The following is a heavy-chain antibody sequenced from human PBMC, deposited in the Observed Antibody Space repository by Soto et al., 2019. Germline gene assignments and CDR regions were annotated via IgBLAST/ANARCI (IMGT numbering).Heavy chain of an antibody. J-gene: IGHJ4*02. D-gene: IGHD2-8*01. CDR1: GGSISSGGYY. CDR3: ATKPHGLYYFHY. CDR2: IYSSGIT. Sequence: QVQLQESGPGLVQPSQTLSLTCTVSGGSISSGGYYWSWIRQHPGKGLEWIGYIYSSGITYYNPSLKSRVTMSVDMSKNQFSLRPSSVTAADTAVYYCATKPHGLYYFHYWGQGTLVTVSS. V-gene: IGHV4-31*03.